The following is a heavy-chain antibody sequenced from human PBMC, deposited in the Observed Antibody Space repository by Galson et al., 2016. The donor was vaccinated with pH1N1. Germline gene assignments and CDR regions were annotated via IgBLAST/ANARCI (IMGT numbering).Heavy chain of an antibody. V-gene: IGHV3-30-3*01. D-gene: IGHD3-16*01. CDR3: AREAWSYADTYYNGMDV. CDR1: GFAFNTFS. CDR2: ISYNGHDQ. J-gene: IGHJ6*02. Sequence: SLRLSCAASGFAFNTFSFHWVRQAPGKGLEWVAFISYNGHDQSYADSLKGRFIISRDNSKNTVYLQLNSLRNEDTAVFYCAREAWSYADTYYNGMDVWGQGTTVTVSS.